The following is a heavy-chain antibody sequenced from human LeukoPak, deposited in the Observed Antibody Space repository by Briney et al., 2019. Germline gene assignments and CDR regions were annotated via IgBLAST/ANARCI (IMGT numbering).Heavy chain of an antibody. D-gene: IGHD2-21*01. J-gene: IGHJ6*02. V-gene: IGHV4-59*08. CDR3: ARREGSHYSVDI. Sequence: SETLSLTCTVSGASLSSYYWSWIRLSPGKGLEWIGSIYYSGVTNFNPSLKRRLAMSVDTSRNLFSLKLSSLTAADTAVYYCARREGSHYSVDIWGQGTMVTVSS. CDR1: GASLSSYY. CDR2: IYYSGVT.